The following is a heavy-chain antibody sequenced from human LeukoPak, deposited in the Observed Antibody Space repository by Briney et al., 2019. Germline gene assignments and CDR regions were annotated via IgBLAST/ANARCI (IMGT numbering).Heavy chain of an antibody. D-gene: IGHD3-22*01. CDR3: ARGRKRLVVVIRPQAGSAFDY. V-gene: IGHV4-34*01. J-gene: IGHJ4*02. Sequence: SETLSLTCAVCGGSFSGYYWSWIRQPPGKGLEWIGEINHSGSTNYNPSLKSRVTISVDTSMNQFSLKLSSVTAADTAVHYCARGRKRLVVVIRPQAGSAFDYWGQGTLVTVSS. CDR1: GGSFSGYY. CDR2: INHSGST.